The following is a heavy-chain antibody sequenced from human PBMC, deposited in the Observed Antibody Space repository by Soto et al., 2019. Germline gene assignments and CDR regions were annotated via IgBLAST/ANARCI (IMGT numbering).Heavy chain of an antibody. V-gene: IGHV1-69*01. J-gene: IGHJ4*02. CDR1: GGTFISYP. CDR2: IIPMFGTS. CDR3: ARAAGSSNFDY. Sequence: QVQLVQSGVEVKKPGSSVKVSCKASGGTFISYPISWVRQAPGQGLEWMGGIIPMFGTSNYAQKFQGRVTITADESTRTAYMELSSLRSEDTAVYYCARAAGSSNFDYWGQGTLVTVSS. D-gene: IGHD1-26*01.